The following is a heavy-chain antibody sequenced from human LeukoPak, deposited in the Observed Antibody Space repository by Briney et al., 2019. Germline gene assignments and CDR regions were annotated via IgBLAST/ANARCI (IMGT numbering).Heavy chain of an antibody. CDR3: AKAEVVPAASPWFDP. CDR2: ISGSGGST. D-gene: IGHD2-2*01. V-gene: IGHV3-23*01. CDR1: GFTFSSYA. J-gene: IGHJ5*02. Sequence: GGSLRLSCAASGFTFSSYAISWVRQAPGKGLEWVSAISGSGGSTYYADSVKGRFTISRDNSKNTLYLQMNSLRAEDTAVYYCAKAEVVPAASPWFDPWGQGTLVTVSS.